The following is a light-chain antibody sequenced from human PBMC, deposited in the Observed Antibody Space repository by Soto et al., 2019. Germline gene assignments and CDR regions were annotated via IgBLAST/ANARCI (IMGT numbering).Light chain of an antibody. CDR3: CSYVGISMVL. J-gene: IGLJ3*02. Sequence: QSVLTQPASVSGSPGQSITISCTGTSSDVGSYNLVSWYQQLPGKAPKLIIYEVNERPSGISDRFSGSKSGNTASLTISGLQGEDEADYYCCSYVGISMVLFGGGTKLTVL. CDR2: EVN. CDR1: SSDVGSYNL. V-gene: IGLV2-23*02.